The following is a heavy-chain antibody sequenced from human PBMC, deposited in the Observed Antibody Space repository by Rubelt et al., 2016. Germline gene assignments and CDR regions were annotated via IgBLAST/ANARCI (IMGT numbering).Heavy chain of an antibody. CDR1: GGSISSSSYY. CDR3: ARRGAIFGVVIYFDY. CDR2: IYYSVST. V-gene: IGHV4-39*01. J-gene: IGHJ4*02. Sequence: QLQLQESGPGLVKPSETLSLTCTVSGGSISSSSYYWGWIRQPPGKGLEWIGGIYYSVSTYYNPSLKSRVTISVDTSKNQFSLKLSSVTAADTAVYYCARRGAIFGVVIYFDYWGQGTLVTVSS. D-gene: IGHD3-3*01.